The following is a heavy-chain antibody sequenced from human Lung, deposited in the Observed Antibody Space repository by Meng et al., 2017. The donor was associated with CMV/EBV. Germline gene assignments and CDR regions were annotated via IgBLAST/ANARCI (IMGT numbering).Heavy chain of an antibody. CDR2: IRYDGSNK. CDR3: AKGGDYDSSGDY. V-gene: IGHV3-30*02. D-gene: IGHD3-22*01. CDR1: GFTFSSYG. Sequence: GGSXRLXXAASGFTFSSYGMHWVRQAPGKGLEWVAFIRYDGSNKHYADSVKGRFTISRDNSKNTLYLQMNSLRAEDTAVYYCAKGGDYDSSGDYWGQGTLVTVSS. J-gene: IGHJ4*02.